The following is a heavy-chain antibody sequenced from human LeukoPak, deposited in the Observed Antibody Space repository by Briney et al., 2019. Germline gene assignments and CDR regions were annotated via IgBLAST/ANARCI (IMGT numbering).Heavy chain of an antibody. D-gene: IGHD6-13*01. Sequence: SCKVSGYTLTELSMHWVRQAPGKGLEWVSYISSSGNTIYYADSVKGRFTISRDNAKNSLYLQMNSLRAEDTAVYYCARDRAAGKYYFDHWGQGTLVTVSS. CDR3: ARDRAAGKYYFDH. CDR1: GYTLTELS. CDR2: ISSSGNTI. J-gene: IGHJ4*02. V-gene: IGHV3-11*01.